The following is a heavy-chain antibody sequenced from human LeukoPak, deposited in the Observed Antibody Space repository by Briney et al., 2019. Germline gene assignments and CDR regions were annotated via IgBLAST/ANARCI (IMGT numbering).Heavy chain of an antibody. CDR2: ISGSGGST. CDR3: AKDRYSSSWYNPLFDY. D-gene: IGHD6-13*01. V-gene: IGHV3-23*01. Sequence: GGSLRPSCAASGFTLSSYVMSWVRQAPGKGLEWVSAISGSGGSTYYADSVKGRFTISRDNSKNTLYLQMNSLRAEDTAVYYCAKDRYSSSWYNPLFDYWGQGTLVTVSS. CDR1: GFTLSSYV. J-gene: IGHJ4*02.